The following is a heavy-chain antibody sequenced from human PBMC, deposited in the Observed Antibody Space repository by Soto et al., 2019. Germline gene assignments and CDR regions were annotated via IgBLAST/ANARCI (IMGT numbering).Heavy chain of an antibody. D-gene: IGHD3-10*01. CDR3: ARDRRESSKRTYYYYYYGMDV. CDR2: IYYSGST. J-gene: IGHJ6*02. CDR1: GGSISSGDYY. Sequence: QVQLQESGPGLVKPSQTLSLTCTVSGGSISSGDYYWSWIRQPPGKGLEWIGYIYYSGSTYYNPSLESRVTISVDTSKNQFSLKLSSVTAADTAVYYCARDRRESSKRTYYYYYYGMDVWGQGTTVTVSS. V-gene: IGHV4-30-4*01.